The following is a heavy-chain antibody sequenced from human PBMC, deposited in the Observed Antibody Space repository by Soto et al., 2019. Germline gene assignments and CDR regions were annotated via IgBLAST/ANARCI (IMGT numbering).Heavy chain of an antibody. J-gene: IGHJ6*03. D-gene: IGHD6-13*01. Sequence: EAQLVESGGGLVQPGVSLRLSCAASVFTFSNYEMHWVRQAPWQELAYVSGISNNGAHTDYAKSVTGRFTISRDNSENTLYLQMGSLRAEDMARYYCARRGYGSRWHNVYMDVWGKGTTVTVSS. CDR1: VFTFSNYE. V-gene: IGHV3-64*01. CDR3: ARRGYGSRWHNVYMDV. CDR2: ISNNGAHT.